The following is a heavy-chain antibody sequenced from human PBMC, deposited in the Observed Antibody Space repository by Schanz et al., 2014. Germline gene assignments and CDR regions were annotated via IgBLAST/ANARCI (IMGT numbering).Heavy chain of an antibody. D-gene: IGHD1-1*01. V-gene: IGHV3-74*01. CDR3: ARDGIAATTDFEY. CDR1: GFTFSNNW. CDR2: IDGEGSDT. Sequence: EVQLVESGGGLVQPGGSLRLSCAASGFTFSNNWMHWFRQGPGKGLSWVARIDGEGSDTRYADSVKGRFTISRDNAKNSLYLQMDSLRGDDTAVYYCARDGIAATTDFEYWGQGVLVTVSS. J-gene: IGHJ4*02.